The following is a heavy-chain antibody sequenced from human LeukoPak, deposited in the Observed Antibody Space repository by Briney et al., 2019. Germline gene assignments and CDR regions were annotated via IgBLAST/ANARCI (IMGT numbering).Heavy chain of an antibody. J-gene: IGHJ4*02. CDR2: IYYSGST. D-gene: IGHD6-19*01. CDR1: GGSISYGGYY. Sequence: PSQTLSLTCTVSGGSISYGGYYWSWIRQHPGKGLEWIGFIYYSGSTYYNPSLKRRITISVDTSQNQFSLRLSSVTAADTAVYYCARDKAVAGTLFDYWGQGTLVTVSS. V-gene: IGHV4-31*03. CDR3: ARDKAVAGTLFDY.